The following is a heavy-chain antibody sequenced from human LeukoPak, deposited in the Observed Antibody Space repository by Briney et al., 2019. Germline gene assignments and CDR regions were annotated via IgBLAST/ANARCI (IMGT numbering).Heavy chain of an antibody. J-gene: IGHJ4*02. CDR1: GYTFTDYY. Sequence: ASVKVSCKASGYTFTDYYMHWVRRAPGQGLEWMGWINPYSGATNSAQKFQGRVTMTRDTSISTAYMELSRLRYDDTAVYYCARALNYNLGSWGQGTLVTVSS. V-gene: IGHV1-2*02. CDR2: INPYSGAT. CDR3: ARALNYNLGS. D-gene: IGHD5-24*01.